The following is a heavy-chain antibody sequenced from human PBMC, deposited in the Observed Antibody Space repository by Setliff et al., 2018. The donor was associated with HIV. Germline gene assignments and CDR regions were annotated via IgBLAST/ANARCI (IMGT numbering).Heavy chain of an antibody. Sequence: ASVKVSCKASGYTFTGYYMHWVRQAPGQGLEWMGWINPNSGGTNYAQKFQGWVTMTGDTSISTAYMELSRLRSDDTAVYYCARGWNYRDYYYYGMDVWGQGTTVTVSS. V-gene: IGHV1-2*04. CDR1: GYTFTGYY. CDR3: ARGWNYRDYYYYGMDV. J-gene: IGHJ6*02. CDR2: INPNSGGT. D-gene: IGHD1-7*01.